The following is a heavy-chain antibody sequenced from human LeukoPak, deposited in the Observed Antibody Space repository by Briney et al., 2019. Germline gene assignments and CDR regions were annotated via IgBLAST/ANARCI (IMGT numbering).Heavy chain of an antibody. CDR2: ISGSGGST. CDR1: GFTFSSYA. CDR3: AKAIYDFWSGYDWFDP. Sequence: GGSLRLSCAASGFTFSSYAMSWVRQAPGKGLEWVSAISGSGGSTYYADSVKGRFTISRDNSKNTLYLQMNSLRAEDTAVYYCAKAIYDFWSGYDWFDPWGQGTLVTVSS. V-gene: IGHV3-23*01. D-gene: IGHD3-3*01. J-gene: IGHJ5*02.